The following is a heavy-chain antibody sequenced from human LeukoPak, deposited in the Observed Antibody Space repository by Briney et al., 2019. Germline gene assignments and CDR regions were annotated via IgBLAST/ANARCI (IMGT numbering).Heavy chain of an antibody. Sequence: GGSLRLSCAASGFTFSSYAMHWVRQAPGKGLEWVAVISYDGSNKYYADSVKGRFTISRDNSKNTLYLQMNSLRAEDTAVYYCARDGRLRYFDWLSPYFDYWGQGTLVTVSS. CDR3: ARDGRLRYFDWLSPYFDY. CDR1: GFTFSSYA. J-gene: IGHJ4*02. D-gene: IGHD3-9*01. V-gene: IGHV3-30-3*01. CDR2: ISYDGSNK.